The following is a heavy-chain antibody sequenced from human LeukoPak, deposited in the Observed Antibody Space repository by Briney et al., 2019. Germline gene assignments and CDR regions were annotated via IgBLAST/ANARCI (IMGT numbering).Heavy chain of an antibody. D-gene: IGHD2-2*01. V-gene: IGHV1-18*01. J-gene: IGHJ4*02. CDR2: ISAYNGNT. CDR3: ARVPTAAPYMHLYDY. Sequence: ASVKVSCKASGYTFTSYGISWVRQASGQGLEWMGGISAYNGNTNYAQKLQGRVTMTTDQSTSTAYMELRSLRSDDTAVYYCARVPTAAPYMHLYDYWGQGTLVTVSS. CDR1: GYTFTSYG.